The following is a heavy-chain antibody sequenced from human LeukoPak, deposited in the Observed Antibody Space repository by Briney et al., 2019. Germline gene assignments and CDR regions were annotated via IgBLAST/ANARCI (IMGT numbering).Heavy chain of an antibody. CDR3: ARAGTPYDFWSGNAYWYFDL. Sequence: SETLSLTCTVSGDFISTYYWSWIRQPPGKGLEWIGYIYYSGSTNYNPSLKSRVTISVDTSKNQFSLKLSSVTAADTAVYYCARAGTPYDFWSGNAYWYFDLWGRGTLVTVSS. D-gene: IGHD3-3*01. J-gene: IGHJ2*01. CDR2: IYYSGST. V-gene: IGHV4-59*01. CDR1: GDFISTYY.